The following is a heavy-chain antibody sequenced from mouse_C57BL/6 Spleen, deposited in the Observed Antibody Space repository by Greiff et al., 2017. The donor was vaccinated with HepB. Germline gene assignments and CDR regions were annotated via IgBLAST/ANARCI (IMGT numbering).Heavy chain of an antibody. CDR3: TRERDYYGSSPFAY. D-gene: IGHD1-1*01. CDR2: ISSGGDYI. Sequence: EVQVVESGEGLVKPGGSLKLSCAASGFTFSSYAMSWVRQTPEKRLEWVAYISSGGDYIYYADTVKGRFTISRDNARNTLYLQMSRLKSEDTAMYYCTRERDYYGSSPFAYWGQGTLVTVSA. CDR1: GFTFSSYA. V-gene: IGHV5-9-1*02. J-gene: IGHJ3*01.